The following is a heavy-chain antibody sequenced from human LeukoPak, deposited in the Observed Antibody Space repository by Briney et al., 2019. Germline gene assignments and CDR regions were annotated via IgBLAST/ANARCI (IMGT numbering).Heavy chain of an antibody. CDR1: GFTFSRYS. CDR2: INHSGST. Sequence: GSLRPSCAASGFTFSRYSMNWVRQAPGKGLEWIGEINHSGSTNYNPSLKSRVTISVDTSKNQFSLKLSSVTAADTAVYYCARHGYLSTNWGQGTLVTVSS. D-gene: IGHD3-22*01. V-gene: IGHV4-34*01. J-gene: IGHJ4*02. CDR3: ARHGYLSTN.